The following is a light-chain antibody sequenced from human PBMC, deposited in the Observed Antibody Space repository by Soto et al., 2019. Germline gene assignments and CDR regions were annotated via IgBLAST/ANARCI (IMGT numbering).Light chain of an antibody. J-gene: IGLJ1*01. V-gene: IGLV3-21*02. CDR1: SIGTKS. CDR2: DDS. Sequence: SYELTQPPSVSVAPGQTASIACGGDSIGTKSVNWYQQRPGQAPVVVVYDDSDRPTGIPERFSGSNSGNTATLTISRVEAGDEADYYCQVWNGRSFQGVFXPGTKATVL. CDR3: QVWNGRSFQGV.